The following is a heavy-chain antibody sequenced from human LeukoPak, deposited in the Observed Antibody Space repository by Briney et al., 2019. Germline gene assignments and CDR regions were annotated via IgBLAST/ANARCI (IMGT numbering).Heavy chain of an antibody. J-gene: IGHJ5*02. Sequence: SETLSLTCTVSGGSISSSSYYWGWIRQPPGKGLEWIGSIYYSGSTYYNPSLKSRVTISVDTSKNQFSLKLSSVTAADTAVYYCARALVGAPFDPWGQGTLVTVSS. V-gene: IGHV4-39*07. CDR2: IYYSGST. CDR3: ARALVGAPFDP. D-gene: IGHD1-26*01. CDR1: GGSISSSSYY.